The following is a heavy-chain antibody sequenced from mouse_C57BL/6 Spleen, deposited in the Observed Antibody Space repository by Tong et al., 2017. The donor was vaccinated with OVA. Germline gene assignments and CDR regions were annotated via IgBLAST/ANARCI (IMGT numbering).Heavy chain of an antibody. D-gene: IGHD2-5*01. CDR3: ARDSNLGSFAY. V-gene: IGHV1-82*01. CDR1: GYAFSSSW. J-gene: IGHJ3*01. Sequence: VQLQESGPELVKPGASVKISCKASGYAFSSSWMNWVKQRPGKGLEWIGRIYPGDGDTNYNGKFKGKATLTADKSSSTAYMQLSSLTSEDSAVYFCARDSNLGSFAYWGQGTLVTVSA. CDR2: IYPGDGDT.